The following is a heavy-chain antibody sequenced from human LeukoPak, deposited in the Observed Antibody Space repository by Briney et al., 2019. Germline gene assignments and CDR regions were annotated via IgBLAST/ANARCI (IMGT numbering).Heavy chain of an antibody. V-gene: IGHV4-59*08. J-gene: IGHJ3*02. CDR3: ARWTDYYDSPNAFDI. CDR1: GGSISSYY. Sequence: SETLSLTCAVSGGSISSYYWSWIRQPPGKGLEWIGYIYYSGSTNYNPSLKSRVTISVDTSKNQFSLKLSSVTAADTAVYYCARWTDYYDSPNAFDIWGQGTMVTVSS. CDR2: IYYSGST. D-gene: IGHD3-22*01.